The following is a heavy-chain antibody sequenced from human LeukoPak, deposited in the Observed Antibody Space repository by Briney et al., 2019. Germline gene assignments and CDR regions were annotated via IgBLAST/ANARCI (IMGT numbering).Heavy chain of an antibody. V-gene: IGHV1-18*01. D-gene: IGHD6-13*01. Sequence: GASVKVSCKASGYTFTSSGITWVRQAPGQGLEWMGWISAYTGNTNYAQKLQGRVTMTTDTSTSTAYMELRSLRSDDTAVYYCARVRGKHSSWSYYYYYYMNVWGQGTTVTVSS. CDR1: GYTFTSSG. CDR3: ARVRGKHSSWSYYYYYYMNV. J-gene: IGHJ6*03. CDR2: ISAYTGNT.